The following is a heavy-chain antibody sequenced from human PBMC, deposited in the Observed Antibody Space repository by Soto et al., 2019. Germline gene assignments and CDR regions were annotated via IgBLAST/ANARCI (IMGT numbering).Heavy chain of an antibody. D-gene: IGHD2-2*02. J-gene: IGHJ6*04. CDR3: AREEGYCSSTSCYTPMDV. Sequence: EVQLVESGGGLVQPGGSLRLSCAASGFTFSSYSMNWVRPAPGKALEWVSYISSSSSTIHYPDSVKGRFTISRDNAKSSLYLQMNSLRAEDTAVYYCAREEGYCSSTSCYTPMDVLGKGPTATVSS. V-gene: IGHV3-48*01. CDR1: GFTFSSYS. CDR2: ISSSSSTI.